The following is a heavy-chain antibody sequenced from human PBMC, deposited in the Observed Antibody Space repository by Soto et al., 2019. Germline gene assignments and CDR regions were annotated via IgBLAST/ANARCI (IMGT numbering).Heavy chain of an antibody. D-gene: IGHD3-22*01. CDR2: IIPIFGTA. CDR3: ARVEYYDSSGYYSYGRFEY. Sequence: ASVKVSCKASGCTFSSYAISWVRQAPGQGLEWMGGIIPIFGTANYAQKFQGRVTITADESTSTAYMELSSLRSEDTAVYYCARVEYYDSSGYYSYGRFEYWGQGTLVIVS. J-gene: IGHJ4*02. CDR1: GCTFSSYA. V-gene: IGHV1-69*13.